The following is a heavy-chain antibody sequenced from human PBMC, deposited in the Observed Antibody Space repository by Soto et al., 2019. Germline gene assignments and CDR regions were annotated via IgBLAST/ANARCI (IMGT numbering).Heavy chain of an antibody. J-gene: IGHJ6*02. CDR3: ARLPLGQQHYGMDV. Sequence: ASVKVSCKASGYTFTGYYMHWVRQAPGQGLEWMGWINPNSGGTNYAQKFKGWVTMTRDTSISTAYKELSRLRSDDTAVYYCARLPLGQQHYGMDVWGQGTTVTVSS. CDR1: GYTFTGYY. D-gene: IGHD6-13*01. CDR2: INPNSGGT. V-gene: IGHV1-2*04.